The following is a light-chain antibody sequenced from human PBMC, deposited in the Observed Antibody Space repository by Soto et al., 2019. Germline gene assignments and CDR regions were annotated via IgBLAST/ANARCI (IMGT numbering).Light chain of an antibody. CDR3: AAWDDRLYV. CDR2: INT. J-gene: IGLJ1*01. Sequence: QSVLTQPPAASGAPGQTITISCSGGRSKMGGHTVNWYQHSPGTAPKLLIYINTYRPLWVHVRFPDFKCGTAAALAVSGLQSEDEAEYYCAAWDDRLYVVGTGTKVTVL. V-gene: IGLV1-44*01. CDR1: RSKMGGHT.